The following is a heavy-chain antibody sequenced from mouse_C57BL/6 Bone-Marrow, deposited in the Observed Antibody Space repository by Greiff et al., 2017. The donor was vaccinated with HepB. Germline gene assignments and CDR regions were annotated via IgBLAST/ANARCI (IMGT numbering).Heavy chain of an antibody. V-gene: IGHV1-85*01. CDR1: GYTFPSYD. Sequence: VQLQQSGPELVKPGASVKLSCKASGYTFPSYDINWVKQRPGQGLEWNGWIYPRNGSTKYNEKFKGKATLTVDTSYRTAYKELHSLTSEDSAVYFCAREVKGYAMDYWGQGTSVTVSS. D-gene: IGHD1-3*01. CDR3: AREVKGYAMDY. CDR2: IYPRNGST. J-gene: IGHJ4*01.